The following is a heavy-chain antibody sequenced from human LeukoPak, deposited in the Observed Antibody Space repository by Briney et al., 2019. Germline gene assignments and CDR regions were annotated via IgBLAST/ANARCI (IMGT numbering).Heavy chain of an antibody. V-gene: IGHV4-30-2*02. J-gene: IGHJ5*02. CDR1: GGSISSGGYS. CDR2: IYHSGST. D-gene: IGHD2/OR15-2a*01. CDR3: ARSTFGWFDP. Sequence: SETLSLTCAVSGGSISSGGYSWSWIRQPPGTGLEWIGYIYHSGSTYYNPSLKSRVTISVDTSKNQFSLKLSSVTAADTAVYYCARSTFGWFDPWGQGTLVTVSS.